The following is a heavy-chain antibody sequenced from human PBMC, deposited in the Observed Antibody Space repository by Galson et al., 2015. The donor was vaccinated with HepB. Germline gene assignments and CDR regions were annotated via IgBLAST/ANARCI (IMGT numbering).Heavy chain of an antibody. CDR1: GYTFTAYY. CDR3: VRDRGSYLEFDF. V-gene: IGHV1-2*06. Sequence: SVKVSCKASGYTFTAYYIHWVRQAPGQGLEWMGRINPNSGGTNYAQNFQGRVAMTRDTSITTAYMELSTLRSGDTALYYCVRDRGSYLEFDFWGQGTLVTVSS. D-gene: IGHD3-16*02. CDR2: INPNSGGT. J-gene: IGHJ4*02.